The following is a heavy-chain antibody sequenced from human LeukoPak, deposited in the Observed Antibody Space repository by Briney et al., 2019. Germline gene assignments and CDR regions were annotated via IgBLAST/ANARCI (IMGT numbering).Heavy chain of an antibody. V-gene: IGHV3-9*03. CDR3: AKGGKHHYYYYYMDV. CDR1: GFTFDDYA. D-gene: IGHD1-26*01. CDR2: ISWNSGSI. Sequence: PGGSLRLSCAASGFTFDDYAMHWVRQAPGKGLEWVSDISWNSGSIGYADSVKGRFTISRDNAKNSLYLQMNSLRAEDMALYYCAKGGKHHYYYYYMDVWGKGTTVTVSS. J-gene: IGHJ6*03.